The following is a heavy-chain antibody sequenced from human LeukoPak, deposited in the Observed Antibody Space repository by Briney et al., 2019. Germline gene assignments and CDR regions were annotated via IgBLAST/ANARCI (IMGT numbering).Heavy chain of an antibody. CDR3: AKDATTSHYGSGSYGFDY. CDR1: GFTFSNYA. Sequence: GGSLRLSCTASGFTFSNYAMTWVRQAPGKGLEWVSAISGSGGSTDYADSVKGRFTISRDNSKDTLYLQMNSLRVEDTAVYYCAKDATTSHYGSGSYGFDYWGQGTLVTVSS. V-gene: IGHV3-23*01. CDR2: ISGSGGST. D-gene: IGHD3-10*01. J-gene: IGHJ4*02.